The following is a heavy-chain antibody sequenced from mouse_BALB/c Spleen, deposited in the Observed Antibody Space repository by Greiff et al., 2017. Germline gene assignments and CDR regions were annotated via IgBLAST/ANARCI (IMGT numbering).Heavy chain of an antibody. CDR1: GFSLTSYG. D-gene: IGHD2-1*01. CDR2: IWAGGST. J-gene: IGHJ4*01. V-gene: IGHV2-9*02. CDR3: ARDAGGNYFYYAMDY. Sequence: VMLVESGPGLVAPSQSLSITCTVSGFSLTSYGVHWVRQPPGKGLEWLGVIWAGGSTNYNSALMSRLSISKDNSKSQVFLKMNSLQTDDTAMYYCARDAGGNYFYYAMDYWGQGTPVTASS.